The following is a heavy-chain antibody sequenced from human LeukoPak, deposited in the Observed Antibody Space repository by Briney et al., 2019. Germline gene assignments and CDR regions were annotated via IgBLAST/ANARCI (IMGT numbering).Heavy chain of an antibody. D-gene: IGHD2-15*01. J-gene: IGHJ3*02. Sequence: SKTLSLTCTVSGGSVSSGSYYWSWIRQPPGKGLEWIGYIYYSGSTNYNPSLKSRVTISVDTSKNQFSLKLSSVTAADTAVYYCARWGYCSGGSCYSTAQDAFDIWGQGTMVTVSS. CDR1: GGSVSSGSYY. CDR2: IYYSGST. V-gene: IGHV4-61*01. CDR3: ARWGYCSGGSCYSTAQDAFDI.